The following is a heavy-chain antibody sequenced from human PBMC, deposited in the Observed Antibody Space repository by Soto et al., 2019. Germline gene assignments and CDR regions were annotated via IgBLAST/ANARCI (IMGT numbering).Heavy chain of an antibody. CDR2: ISGSGGST. J-gene: IGHJ6*02. CDR3: AGGSSGWYGSYYYGMDV. D-gene: IGHD6-19*01. Sequence: GGSLRLSCAASGFTFSSYAMSWVRQAPGKGLEWVSAISGSGGSTYYADSVKGRFTISRDNSKNTLYLQMNSLRAEDTAVYYCAGGSSGWYGSYYYGMDVWGQGTTVTVSS. CDR1: GFTFSSYA. V-gene: IGHV3-23*01.